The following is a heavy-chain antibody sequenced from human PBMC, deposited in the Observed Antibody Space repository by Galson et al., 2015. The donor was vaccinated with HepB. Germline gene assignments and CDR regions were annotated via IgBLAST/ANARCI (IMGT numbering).Heavy chain of an antibody. J-gene: IGHJ4*02. CDR3: ARYMTTVTTTSYYFDY. D-gene: IGHD4-17*01. V-gene: IGHV5-51*01. CDR2: IYPGDSDT. CDR1: GYSFTSYW. Sequence: QSGAEVKKPGESLKISCKGSGYSFTSYWIGWVRQMPGKGLEWMGIIYPGDSDTRYSPSFQGQVTISADKSISTAYLQWSSLKASDTAMYYCARYMTTVTTTSYYFDYWGQGTLVTVSS.